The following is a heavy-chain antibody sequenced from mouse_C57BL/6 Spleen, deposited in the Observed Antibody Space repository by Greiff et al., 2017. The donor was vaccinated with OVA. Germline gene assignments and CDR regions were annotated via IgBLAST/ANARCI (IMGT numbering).Heavy chain of an antibody. CDR3: AKEEDWFAY. CDR1: GYAFSSSW. J-gene: IGHJ3*01. CDR2: IYPGDGAT. V-gene: IGHV1-82*01. Sequence: QVQLQQSGPELVKPGASVKISCKASGYAFSSSWMNWVKQRPGKGLEWIGRIYPGDGATNYNGKFKGKATLTADKSSSTAYMQLSSLTSEDSAVYFCAKEEDWFAYWGQGTLVTVSA.